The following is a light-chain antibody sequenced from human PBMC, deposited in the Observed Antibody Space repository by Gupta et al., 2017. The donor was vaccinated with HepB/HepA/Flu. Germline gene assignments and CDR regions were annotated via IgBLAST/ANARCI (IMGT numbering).Light chain of an antibody. CDR1: NIGSKS. V-gene: IGLV3-21*04. Sequence: SYVLTQPPSVSVAPGKTARITCGGNNIGSKSVHWYQQKPGQAPVLVIYYDSDRPSGIPERFSGSNSGNTATLTISRVEAGEEADYYCQVWDSSSDAVFGGGTQLTVL. CDR2: YDS. J-gene: IGLJ7*01. CDR3: QVWDSSSDAV.